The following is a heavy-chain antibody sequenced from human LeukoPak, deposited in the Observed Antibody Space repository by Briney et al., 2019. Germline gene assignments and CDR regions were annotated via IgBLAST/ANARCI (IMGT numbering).Heavy chain of an antibody. Sequence: GASVKVSCKASGYTFTSYGISWVRQAPGQGLEWMGWISAYNGNTNHAQKLQGRVTMTTDTSTSTAYMELRSLRSDDTAVYYCAREAGDGYHNNPVIWGQGTLVTVSS. J-gene: IGHJ4*02. CDR2: ISAYNGNT. D-gene: IGHD5-24*01. CDR3: AREAGDGYHNNPVI. CDR1: GYTFTSYG. V-gene: IGHV1-18*01.